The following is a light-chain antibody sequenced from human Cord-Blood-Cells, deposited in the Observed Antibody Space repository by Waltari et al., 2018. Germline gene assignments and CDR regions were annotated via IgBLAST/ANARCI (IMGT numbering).Light chain of an antibody. CDR2: LNSDGSP. CDR3: QTWGTGIVV. J-gene: IGLJ2*01. V-gene: IGLV4-69*01. Sequence: QLVLTQSPSASASLRASVKLTCTLSSGPSSYAIAWHQQQPEKGPRYLMKLNSDGSPSKGDGIPDRFSGSSSGAERYLTISSLQSEDEADYYCQTWGTGIVVFGGGTKLTVL. CDR1: SGPSSYA.